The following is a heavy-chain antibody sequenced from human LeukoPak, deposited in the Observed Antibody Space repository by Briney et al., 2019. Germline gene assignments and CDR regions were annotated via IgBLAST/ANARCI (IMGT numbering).Heavy chain of an antibody. D-gene: IGHD3-3*01. CDR2: INPNSGGT. CDR1: GYTFTGYY. J-gene: IGHJ6*02. Sequence: ASVKVSCKASGYTFTGYYMHWVRQAPGQGLEWMGWINPNSGGTNYAQKFQGRVTMTRDTSISTAYMELSKLRSDDTAVYYCARLWSGYYLGYYGMDVWSQGTTVTVSS. V-gene: IGHV1-2*02. CDR3: ARLWSGYYLGYYGMDV.